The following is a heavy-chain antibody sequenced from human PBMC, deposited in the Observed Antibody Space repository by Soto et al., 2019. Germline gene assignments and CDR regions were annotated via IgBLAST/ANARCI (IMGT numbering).Heavy chain of an antibody. D-gene: IGHD5-18*01. Sequence: ASVKVSCKASGYTFTGYYMHWVRQAPGQGLEWMGWINPNSGGTNYAQKFQGWVTMTRDTSISTAYMELSRLRSDDTAVYYCARLTAIPRSYGYWSGGMDVWGQGTTVTVSS. J-gene: IGHJ6*02. CDR2: INPNSGGT. V-gene: IGHV1-2*04. CDR1: GYTFTGYY. CDR3: ARLTAIPRSYGYWSGGMDV.